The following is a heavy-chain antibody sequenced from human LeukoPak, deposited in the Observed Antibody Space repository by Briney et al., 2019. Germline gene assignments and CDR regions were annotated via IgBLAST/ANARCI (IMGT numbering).Heavy chain of an antibody. CDR2: ITPIFGTA. Sequence: SVKVSCKASGGTFSSYAISWVRQAPGQGLEWMGRITPIFGTANYAQKFQGRITLTADESTSTAYWELSSLRSEDTAVYYCAREDPYNWNWVLGYWGQGTLVTVSS. V-gene: IGHV1-69*13. D-gene: IGHD1-7*01. CDR1: GGTFSSYA. J-gene: IGHJ4*02. CDR3: AREDPYNWNWVLGY.